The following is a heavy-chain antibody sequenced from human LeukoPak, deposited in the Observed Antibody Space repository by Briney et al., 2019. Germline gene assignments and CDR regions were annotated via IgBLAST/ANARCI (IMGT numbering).Heavy chain of an antibody. Sequence: GGSLRLSCAASGFTVSSNYMNWVRQAPGKGLEWVSYIPSRSSTIYYADSVRGRFTISRDNAKNSLYLQMNSLRAEDTAVYYCARGPRGGVGASFDSWGQGTLVTVSS. D-gene: IGHD1-26*01. CDR2: IPSRSSTI. V-gene: IGHV3-48*04. CDR3: ARGPRGGVGASFDS. J-gene: IGHJ4*02. CDR1: GFTVSSNY.